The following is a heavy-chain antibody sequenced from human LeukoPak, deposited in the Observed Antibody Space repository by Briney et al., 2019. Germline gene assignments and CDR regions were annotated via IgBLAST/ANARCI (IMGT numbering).Heavy chain of an antibody. CDR2: IYYSGST. CDR3: ARLWGSSYLDP. J-gene: IGHJ5*02. V-gene: IGHV4-39*01. D-gene: IGHD6-6*01. CDR1: GGSISSSSYY. Sequence: SETLSLTCTVSGGSISSSSYYWGWLRQPPGKGLEWIGSIYYSGSTYYNPPLKSRVTISVDTSKNQFSLKLSSVTAADTAVYYCARLWGSSYLDPWGQGTLVTVSS.